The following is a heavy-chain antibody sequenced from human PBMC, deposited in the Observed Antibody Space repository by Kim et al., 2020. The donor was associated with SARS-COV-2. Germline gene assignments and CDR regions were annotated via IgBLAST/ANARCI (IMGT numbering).Heavy chain of an antibody. J-gene: IGHJ4*02. CDR1: GFTFSYHW. CDR2: INSDGRIT. V-gene: IGHV3-74*01. CDR3: ARVPHYDSSGYYFDQ. D-gene: IGHD3-22*01. Sequence: GGSLRLSCAASGFTFSYHWLHWVRQAPGKGLVWVSRINSDGRITTYADYVKGRFTISRDNRKNTLYLEMNNLRVEDTAFYYCARVPHYDSSGYYFDQWGQGTLGSVS.